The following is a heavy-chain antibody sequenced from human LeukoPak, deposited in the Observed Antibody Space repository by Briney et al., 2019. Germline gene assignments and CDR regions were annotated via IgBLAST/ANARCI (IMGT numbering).Heavy chain of an antibody. J-gene: IGHJ4*02. V-gene: IGHV3-21*01. CDR1: GFTFRGDS. CDR3: ARENNRECSTSSCPRDY. D-gene: IGHD2-2*01. CDR2: ISRTGDSI. Sequence: PGGALRLSCATSGFTFRGDSMNWFRQAPGKGLDWVAAISRTGDSITYADSVRGRFTISRDNAKDSLYLQMNSLGAEDTAVYFCARENNRECSTSSCPRDYWGQGTLVTVSS.